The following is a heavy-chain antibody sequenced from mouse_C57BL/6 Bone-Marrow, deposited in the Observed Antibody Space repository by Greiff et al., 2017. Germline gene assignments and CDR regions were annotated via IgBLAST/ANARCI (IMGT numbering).Heavy chain of an antibody. CDR2: IHPNSGST. D-gene: IGHD1-1*01. V-gene: IGHV1-64*01. CDR3: ARRASAVVAPFDY. CDR1: GYTFTSYW. J-gene: IGHJ2*01. Sequence: QVQLKQSGAELVKPGASVKLSCKASGYTFTSYWMHWVKQRPGQGLEWIGMIHPNSGSTNYNEKFKGKATLTVDKSSSTAYMQLSSLTSEDSAVYYCARRASAVVAPFDYWGRGTTLTVSS.